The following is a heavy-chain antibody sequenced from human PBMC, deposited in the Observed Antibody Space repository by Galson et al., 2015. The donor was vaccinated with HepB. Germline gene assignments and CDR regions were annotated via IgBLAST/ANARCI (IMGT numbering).Heavy chain of an antibody. CDR3: VKDGETMIVVGLGAFDI. CDR2: ISSSSSYI. J-gene: IGHJ3*02. Sequence: SLRLSCAASGFTFSSYSMNWVRQAPGKGLEWVSSISSSSSYIYYADSVKGRFTISRDNSKNTLYLQMSSLRAEDTAVYYCVKDGETMIVVGLGAFDIWGQGTMVTVSS. CDR1: GFTFSSYS. D-gene: IGHD3-22*01. V-gene: IGHV3-21*01.